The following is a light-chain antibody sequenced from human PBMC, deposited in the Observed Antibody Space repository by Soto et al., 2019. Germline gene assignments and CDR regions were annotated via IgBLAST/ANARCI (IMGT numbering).Light chain of an antibody. J-gene: IGLJ1*01. CDR1: SSDVGTYDY. CDR2: AVV. Sequence: QSALTQPASVSGSPGQSITIYCTGTSSDVGTYDYVSWYQQYPGKAPQRIIYAVVDRPSGVSNRFSCSKSGNTASLTISGLQAEDAADYYCNSYTCSSTLYVFGTGTKLTVL. CDR3: NSYTCSSTLYV. V-gene: IGLV2-14*01.